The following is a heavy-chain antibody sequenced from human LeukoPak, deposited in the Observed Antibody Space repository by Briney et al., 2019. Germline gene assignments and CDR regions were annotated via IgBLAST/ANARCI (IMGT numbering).Heavy chain of an antibody. CDR3: AKVPRMNYFDY. Sequence: GGSLRLSCAASGFTVSSNYMSWVRQAPGKGLEWVAVISYDGSNKYYADSVKGRFTISRDNSKNTLYLQMNSLRAEDTAVYYCAKVPRMNYFDYWGQGTLVTVSS. CDR2: ISYDGSNK. J-gene: IGHJ4*02. CDR1: GFTVSSNY. V-gene: IGHV3-30*18.